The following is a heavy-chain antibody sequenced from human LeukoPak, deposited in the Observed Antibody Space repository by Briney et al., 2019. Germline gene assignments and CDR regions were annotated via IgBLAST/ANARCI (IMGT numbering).Heavy chain of an antibody. V-gene: IGHV1-69*04. J-gene: IGHJ3*02. CDR3: AKRHYDSSGHNTRAFDI. CDR2: IIPILGIA. D-gene: IGHD3-22*01. CDR1: GGTLSSYA. Sequence: SVKVSCKASGGTLSSYAISWVRQAPGQGLQWMGRIIPILGIANYAQKFQGRVTITADKSTSTAYMELSSLRSEDTAVYYCAKRHYDSSGHNTRAFDIWGQGTMVTVSS.